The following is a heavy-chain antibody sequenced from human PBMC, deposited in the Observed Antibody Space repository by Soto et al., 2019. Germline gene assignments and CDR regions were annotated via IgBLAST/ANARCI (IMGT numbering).Heavy chain of an antibody. V-gene: IGHV3-49*03. D-gene: IGHD2-15*01. Sequence: GGSLRLSCTASGFTFGDYAMSWFRQAPGKGLGWVGFIRSKAYGGTTEYAASVKGRFTISRDDSKSIAYLQMNSLKTEDTAVYYCTRDGYCSGGSCYSNWFDPWGQGTLVTVSS. CDR2: IRSKAYGGTT. CDR1: GFTFGDYA. J-gene: IGHJ5*02. CDR3: TRDGYCSGGSCYSNWFDP.